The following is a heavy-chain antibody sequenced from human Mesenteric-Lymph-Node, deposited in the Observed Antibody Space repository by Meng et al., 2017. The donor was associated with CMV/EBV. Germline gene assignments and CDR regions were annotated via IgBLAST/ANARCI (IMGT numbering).Heavy chain of an antibody. J-gene: IGHJ6*02. CDR2: MNPNSGNT. CDR1: GYTFTSYD. D-gene: IGHD2-2*01. V-gene: IGHV1-8*03. CDR3: ARSVVVPAARYYYYYGMDV. Sequence: ASVKVSCKASGYTFTSYDINWVRQATGQGLEWMGWMNPNSGNTGYAQKFQGRVTITRNTSISTAYMELSSLRSEDTAVYYCARSVVVPAARYYYYYGMDVWGQGTTVTISS.